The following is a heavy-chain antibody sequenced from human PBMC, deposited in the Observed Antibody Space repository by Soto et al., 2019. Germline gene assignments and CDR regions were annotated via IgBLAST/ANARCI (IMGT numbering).Heavy chain of an antibody. V-gene: IGHV4-59*01. CDR2: IYNSGST. D-gene: IGHD5-12*01. J-gene: IGHJ5*02. CDR1: GGSISSYY. CDR3: ARRDGYIYNWFDP. Sequence: SETLSLTCTVSGGSISSYYWSWIRQPPGKGLEWIGYIYNSGSTNYNPSLKSRVTISVDTSKNQFSLKLSSVTAADTAVYYCARRDGYIYNWFDPWGQGTLVTVSS.